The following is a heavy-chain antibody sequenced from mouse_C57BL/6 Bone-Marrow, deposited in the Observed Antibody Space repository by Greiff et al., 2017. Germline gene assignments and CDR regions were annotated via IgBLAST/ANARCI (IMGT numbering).Heavy chain of an antibody. Sequence: EVQLQQSGAELVRPGASVKLSCTASGFNIKDDYMHWVKQRPEQGLAWIGWIDPENGDTEYASKFQGKATITADPSSNTAYLQLSSLTSEDTAVYYCTTFYYGSRNWYCDVWGTGTTVTVSS. CDR3: TTFYYGSRNWYCDV. CDR2: IDPENGDT. J-gene: IGHJ1*03. CDR1: GFNIKDDY. D-gene: IGHD1-1*01. V-gene: IGHV14-4*01.